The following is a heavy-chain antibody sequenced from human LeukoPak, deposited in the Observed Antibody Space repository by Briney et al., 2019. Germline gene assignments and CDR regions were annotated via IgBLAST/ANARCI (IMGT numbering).Heavy chain of an antibody. Sequence: PGGSLRLSCAASGFTFSSYEVNWVRQAPGKGLEWVSYISSSGSTIYYADSVKGRFTISRDNAKNSLYLQMSSLRAEDTAVYYCAGGGYYFDYWGQGTLVTVSS. CDR1: GFTFSSYE. CDR3: AGGGYYFDY. D-gene: IGHD3-16*01. CDR2: ISSSGSTI. V-gene: IGHV3-48*03. J-gene: IGHJ4*02.